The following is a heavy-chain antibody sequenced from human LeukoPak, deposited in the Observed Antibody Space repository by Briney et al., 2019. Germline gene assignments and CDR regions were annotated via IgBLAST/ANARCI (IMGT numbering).Heavy chain of an antibody. J-gene: IGHJ5*02. CDR2: ISYDGSNK. V-gene: IGHV3-30*18. CDR3: AKEGPNWFDP. CDR1: GFTFSSYG. Sequence: GGSLRLSCAASGFTFSSYGMSWVRQAPGKGLEWVAVISYDGSNKYYADSVKGRFTISRDNSKNTLYLQMNSLRAEDTAVYYCAKEGPNWFDPWGQGTLVTVSS.